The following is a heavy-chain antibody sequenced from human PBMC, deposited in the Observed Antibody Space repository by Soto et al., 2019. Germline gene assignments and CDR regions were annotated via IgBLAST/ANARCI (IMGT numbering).Heavy chain of an antibody. J-gene: IGHJ5*02. Sequence: DVQLVESGGGLVQPGRSLRLSCAASGFTFNDFAMHWVRQAPGKGLEWVASIDWNGANIAYAASVEGRFTISRDNVKNSLFLQMNSLRAEDTAFSFCARDSGIVAAGRFSFDPRGQGTLVTVSS. CDR3: ARDSGIVAAGRFSFDP. D-gene: IGHD6-13*01. V-gene: IGHV3-9*01. CDR1: GFTFNDFA. CDR2: IDWNGANI.